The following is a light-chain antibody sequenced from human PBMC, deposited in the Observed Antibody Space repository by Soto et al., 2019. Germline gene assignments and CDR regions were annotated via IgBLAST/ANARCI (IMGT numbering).Light chain of an antibody. Sequence: QSVLTQPPSASGSPGQSVTISCTGTSSDVGGYNYVSWYQHHPDKAPKLMIYEVTKRPSGVPDRFSGSKSGDTASLTVSGLLAEDEADYYCASYAGSNKVFGTGTKLTVL. CDR3: ASYAGSNKV. J-gene: IGLJ1*01. CDR2: EVT. CDR1: SSDVGGYNY. V-gene: IGLV2-8*01.